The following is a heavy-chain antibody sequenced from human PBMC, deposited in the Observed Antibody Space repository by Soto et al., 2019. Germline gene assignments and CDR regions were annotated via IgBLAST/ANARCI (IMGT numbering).Heavy chain of an antibody. Sequence: GASVKVSCKASGGTVSSYAISWVRQAPGQGLEWMGGIIPIFGTANYAQKFQGRVTITADESTSTAYMGLSSLRSEDTAVYYCARTQIDGGHVDYWGKVTPVTVSS. J-gene: IGHJ4*02. CDR3: ARTQIDGGHVDY. CDR2: IIPIFGTA. V-gene: IGHV1-69*13. D-gene: IGHD5-12*01. CDR1: GGTVSSYA.